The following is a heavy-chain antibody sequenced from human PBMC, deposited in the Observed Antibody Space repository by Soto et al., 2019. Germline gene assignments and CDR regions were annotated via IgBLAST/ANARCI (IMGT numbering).Heavy chain of an antibody. CDR2: VNDDGYDT. V-gene: IGHV3-23*01. CDR3: AKNWGTWAVAGYCDY. Sequence: EVQLLESGGGLVQPGGSLRLSCAASGFTFSGYAMTWVRQAPGKGLEWVSGVNDDGYDTYYADSVKGRFTISRDDSKNTLYLPMNNLRAEDTPVYYCAKNWGTWAVAGYCDYWGQGTLVTVSS. J-gene: IGHJ4*02. CDR1: GFTFSGYA. D-gene: IGHD6-19*01.